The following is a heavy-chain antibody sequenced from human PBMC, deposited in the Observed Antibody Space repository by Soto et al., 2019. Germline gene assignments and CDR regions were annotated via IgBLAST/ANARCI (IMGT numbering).Heavy chain of an antibody. Sequence: LRLSCAASRFTFSTYEMNWVRQAPGKGLEWVSYISTSGSTVYYADSVKGRFTISRGNTRNSLYLQMNSLRDEDTALYYCVRYCSTTLCNGVATRTFDYWGQGTLVTVSS. D-gene: IGHD2-2*01. J-gene: IGHJ4*02. V-gene: IGHV3-48*03. CDR2: ISTSGSTV. CDR3: VRYCSTTLCNGVATRTFDY. CDR1: RFTFSTYE.